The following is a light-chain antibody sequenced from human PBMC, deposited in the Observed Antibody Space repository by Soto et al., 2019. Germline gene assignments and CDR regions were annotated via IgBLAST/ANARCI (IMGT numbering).Light chain of an antibody. J-gene: IGLJ1*01. V-gene: IGLV2-8*01. CDR3: SSYSRSINYV. CDR2: EVS. CDR1: NNDIGGYTY. Sequence: QSVLTQPPSATGAPGQSVTISYTGTNNDIGGYTYVFCYQQLPGKAPKLMFYEVSKRPSGIPDRFSGSKSGNTASLTVSALQPEDEAEYFCSSYSRSINYVFGTGTKVTGL.